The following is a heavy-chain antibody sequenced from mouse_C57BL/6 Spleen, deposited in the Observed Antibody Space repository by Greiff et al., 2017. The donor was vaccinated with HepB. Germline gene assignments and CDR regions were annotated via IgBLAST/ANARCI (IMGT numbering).Heavy chain of an antibody. J-gene: IGHJ3*01. Sequence: EVQLQESGPELVKPGASVKISCKASGYSFTGYYMNWVKQSPEKSLEWIGEINPSTGGTTYNQKFKAKATLTVDKSSSTAYMQLKSLTSEDSAVYYCVFYDGRGVFAYWGQGTLVTVSA. CDR1: GYSFTGYY. D-gene: IGHD1-1*01. CDR2: INPSTGGT. V-gene: IGHV1-42*01. CDR3: VFYDGRGVFAY.